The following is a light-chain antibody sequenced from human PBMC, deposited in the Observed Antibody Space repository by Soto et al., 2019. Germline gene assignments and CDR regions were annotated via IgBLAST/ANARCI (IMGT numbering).Light chain of an antibody. J-gene: IGLJ1*01. Sequence: QTVMAEPPSVSAAPGQKVTISCSGSNSNIGNNHVSWYQQLPGTAPKLLIYDSDKRPSGIPDRFSGSKSGTSATLDITGLQTGDEADYYCGIFDSSLSVGYVFGTGNKVTVL. CDR1: NSNIGNNH. CDR2: DSD. V-gene: IGLV1-51*01. CDR3: GIFDSSLSVGYV.